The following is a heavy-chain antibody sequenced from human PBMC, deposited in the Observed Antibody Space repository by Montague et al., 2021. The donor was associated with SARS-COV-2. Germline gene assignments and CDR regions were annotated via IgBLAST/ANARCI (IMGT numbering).Heavy chain of an antibody. CDR1: GGSISSGAFY. D-gene: IGHD6-13*01. Sequence: TLSLTCTVSGGSISSGAFYWSWIRQNAGKGLEWIGYILYNGGSYYNPSLKSRVTISMDTSKNQFSLNVTSVTAADTAVYFCARVPSSWSPSNWFDPWGQGTLVTVSS. V-gene: IGHV4-31*03. J-gene: IGHJ5*02. CDR3: ARVPSSWSPSNWFDP. CDR2: ILYNGGS.